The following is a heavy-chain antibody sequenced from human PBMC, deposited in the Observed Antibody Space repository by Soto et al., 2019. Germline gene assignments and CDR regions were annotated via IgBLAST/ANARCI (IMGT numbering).Heavy chain of an antibody. V-gene: IGHV4-34*01. J-gene: IGHJ4*02. CDR1: GGSFSGYY. Sequence: SETLSLTCAVYGGSFSGYYWSWIRQPPGKGLEWIGEINHSGSTNYNPSLKSRVTISVDTSKNQFSLKLSSVTAADTAVYYCARGLGDGYNFGTHFDYWGQGTLVTVSS. CDR2: INHSGST. CDR3: ARGLGDGYNFGTHFDY. D-gene: IGHD5-12*01.